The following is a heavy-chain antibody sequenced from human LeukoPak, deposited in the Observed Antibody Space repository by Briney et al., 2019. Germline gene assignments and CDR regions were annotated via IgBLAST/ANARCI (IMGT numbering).Heavy chain of an antibody. CDR3: PTTEGGTAGY. D-gene: IGHD2-15*01. CDR2: IKSKTNGGTT. Sequence: PGGSLRLSCAAYGFTFRNAWMSWIRQAPGKGLEWVGRIKSKTNGGTTDYAAPVKGRFTISRDDSKNTLYLQMNSLKTEDTAVYSSPTTEGGTAGYWGQGTLVTVSS. V-gene: IGHV3-15*01. J-gene: IGHJ4*02. CDR1: GFTFRNAW.